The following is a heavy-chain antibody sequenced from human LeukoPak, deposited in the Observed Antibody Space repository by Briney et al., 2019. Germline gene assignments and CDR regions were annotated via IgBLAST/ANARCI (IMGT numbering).Heavy chain of an antibody. CDR3: ALAPNSNWFDF. Sequence: SETLSLTCSVSGDYISSFYWNWIRQPPGKRLEWIGNIDYSGSSNYNPSLESRVTISIDTSRKQFFLKLDSVTAADTAVYYCALAPNSNWFDFWGQGTLVTVSS. CDR1: GDYISSFY. CDR2: IDYSGSS. V-gene: IGHV4-59*08. J-gene: IGHJ5*01. D-gene: IGHD2-8*01.